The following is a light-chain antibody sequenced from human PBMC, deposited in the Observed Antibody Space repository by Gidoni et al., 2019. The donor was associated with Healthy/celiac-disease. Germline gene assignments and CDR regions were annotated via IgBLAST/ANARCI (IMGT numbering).Light chain of an antibody. V-gene: IGKV3-20*01. J-gene: IGKJ1*01. CDR1: QSVSSSY. CDR3: QQYGSSQWT. Sequence: EIVLKQSPGTLSLSPGERATLSCRASQSVSSSYLAWYQQKPGQAPRLLIYGASSRATGIPDRFSGSGSGTDFTLTISRLEPEDFAVYYCQQYGSSQWTFGQGTKVEIK. CDR2: GAS.